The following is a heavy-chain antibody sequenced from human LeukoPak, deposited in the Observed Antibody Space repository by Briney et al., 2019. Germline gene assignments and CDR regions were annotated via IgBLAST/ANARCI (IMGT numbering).Heavy chain of an antibody. D-gene: IGHD5-18*01. CDR2: IYTSGST. V-gene: IGHV4-4*07. J-gene: IGHJ4*02. CDR1: GCSISSYY. CDR3: ARSGGGYSYGYQSFFDY. Sequence: SETLSLTCTVSGCSISSYYWSWIRQPAGKGLEWIGRIYTSGSTNYNPSLKSRVTMSVDTSKNQFSLKLSSVTAADTAVYYCARSGGGYSYGYQSFFDYWGQGTLVTVSS.